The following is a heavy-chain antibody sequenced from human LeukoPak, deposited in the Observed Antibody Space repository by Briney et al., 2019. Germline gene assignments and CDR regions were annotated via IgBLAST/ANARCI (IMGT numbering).Heavy chain of an antibody. V-gene: IGHV3-48*03. J-gene: IGHJ4*02. CDR3: ARNPPPLGAFYYGSGSYFYY. D-gene: IGHD3-10*01. CDR1: GFTFSSYE. CDR2: ISSSGTTI. Sequence: GGSLRLSCAASGFTFSSYEMNWVRQAPGKGLEWVSFISSSGTTIYYADSVKGRFTISRDNAKNSLYLQMNSLRAEDTAVYYCARNPPPLGAFYYGSGSYFYYWGQGTLVTVSS.